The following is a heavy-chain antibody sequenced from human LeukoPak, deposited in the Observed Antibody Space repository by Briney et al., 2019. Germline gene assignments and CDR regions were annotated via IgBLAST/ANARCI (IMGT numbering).Heavy chain of an antibody. J-gene: IGHJ4*02. D-gene: IGHD6-13*01. Sequence: SETLSLTCTVCGDSISSSSDYWGWIRQPPGKGLEWIGSIFYNGNTYYNPSLKSRVTISVDTSKNQFSLKLSSVTAADTALYYCARLVAAAVDYWGQGTLVTVSS. CDR1: GDSISSSSDY. CDR3: ARLVAAAVDY. V-gene: IGHV4-39*01. CDR2: IFYNGNT.